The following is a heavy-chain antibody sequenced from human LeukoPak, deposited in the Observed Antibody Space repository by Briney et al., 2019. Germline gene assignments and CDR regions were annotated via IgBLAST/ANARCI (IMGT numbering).Heavy chain of an antibody. D-gene: IGHD6-13*01. CDR1: GFTFSSYA. Sequence: PGGSLRLSCAASGFTFSSYAMSWVRQAPGKGLEWVSAISGSGGSTYYADSVKGRFTISRDNSKDTLYLQMNSLRAEDTAVYYCAKARYSSSWYGDYWGQGTLVTVSS. CDR2: ISGSGGST. V-gene: IGHV3-23*01. J-gene: IGHJ4*02. CDR3: AKARYSSSWYGDY.